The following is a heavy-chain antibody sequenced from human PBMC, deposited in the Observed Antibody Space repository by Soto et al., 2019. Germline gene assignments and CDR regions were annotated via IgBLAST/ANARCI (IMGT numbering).Heavy chain of an antibody. CDR3: ARAPKVSGSAQTRPDF. J-gene: IGHJ4*02. D-gene: IGHD6-6*01. Sequence: PSETLSLTCTVSGGSISNAAYSWSWIRQPPGKGLEWIGYIYPSGMPFYNPSLRSRVTISIDRSNDQFSLNLKSVTAADTAVYYCARAPKVSGSAQTRPDFWGQGSLVTVSS. CDR1: GGSISNAAYS. CDR2: IYPSGMP. V-gene: IGHV4-30-2*01.